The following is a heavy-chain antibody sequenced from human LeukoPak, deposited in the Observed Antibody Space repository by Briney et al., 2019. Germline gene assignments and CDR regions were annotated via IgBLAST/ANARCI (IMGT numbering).Heavy chain of an antibody. CDR1: GGSFSGYY. J-gene: IGHJ6*03. V-gene: IGHV4-34*01. D-gene: IGHD2-2*01. CDR2: INHSGST. CDR3: ARGVAAAVPLYYYYYMDV. Sequence: TSETLSLTCAVYGGSFSGYYWSWIRQPPGKGLEWIGEINHSGSTNYNPSLKSRVTISLDTSKNQFSLKLSSVTAADTAVYYCARGVAAAVPLYYYYYMDVWGKGTTVTASS.